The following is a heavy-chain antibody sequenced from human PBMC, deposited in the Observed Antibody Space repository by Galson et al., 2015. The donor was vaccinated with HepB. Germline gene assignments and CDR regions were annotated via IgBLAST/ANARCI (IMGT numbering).Heavy chain of an antibody. CDR3: AREVTLTSSWYYYGMDV. CDR2: ISYDGSYQ. Sequence: SLRLSCAASGFTFSNYGMYWVRQAPGKGLEWMAVISYDGSYQYYADSVKGRFTISRDNSKNTLNLQMNSLGGEDTAVYFCAREVTLTSSWYYYGMDVWGHGTTVIVSS. V-gene: IGHV3-30*19. J-gene: IGHJ6*02. D-gene: IGHD6-13*01. CDR1: GFTFSNYG.